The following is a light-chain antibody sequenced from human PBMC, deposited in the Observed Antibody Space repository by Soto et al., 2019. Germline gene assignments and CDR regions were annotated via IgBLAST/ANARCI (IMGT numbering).Light chain of an antibody. CDR1: RSNIGSSN. J-gene: IGLJ7*01. CDR2: KNN. Sequence: QSVLTQPPSASGTPGQRVTISCSGSRSNIGSSNVYWYQQLPGTAPKLLIYKNNQQPSGVAARFSGAKTGTSASLAISGLRSEDEDDYYCAAWDASLSAAVFGAGTQLTVL. V-gene: IGLV1-47*01. CDR3: AAWDASLSAAV.